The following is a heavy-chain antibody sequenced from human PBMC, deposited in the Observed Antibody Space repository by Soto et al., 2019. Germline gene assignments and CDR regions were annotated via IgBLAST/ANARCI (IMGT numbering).Heavy chain of an antibody. CDR3: AREGGRAYYYDSSGYYNFDY. CDR2: IIPIFGTA. J-gene: IGHJ4*02. D-gene: IGHD3-22*01. Sequence: GASVKVCCKASGGTFSSYAISWVRQAPGQGLEWMGGIIPIFGTANYAQKFQGRVTITADESTSTAYMELSSLRSEDTAMYYCAREGGRAYYYDSSGYYNFDYWGQGTLVTVSS. V-gene: IGHV1-69*13. CDR1: GGTFSSYA.